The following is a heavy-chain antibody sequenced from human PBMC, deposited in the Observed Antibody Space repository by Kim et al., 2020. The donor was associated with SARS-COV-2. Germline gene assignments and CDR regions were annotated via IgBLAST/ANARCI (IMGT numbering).Heavy chain of an antibody. D-gene: IGHD3-9*01. CDR3: ARVDILTGYYIVPYYYYYGMDV. Sequence: SVKVSCKASGGTFSSYAISWVRQAPGQGLEWMGGIIPIFGTANYAQKFQGRVTITADESTSTAYMELSSLRSEDTAVYYCARVDILTGYYIVPYYYYYGMDVWGQGTTVTVSS. CDR2: IIPIFGTA. J-gene: IGHJ6*02. V-gene: IGHV1-69*13. CDR1: GGTFSSYA.